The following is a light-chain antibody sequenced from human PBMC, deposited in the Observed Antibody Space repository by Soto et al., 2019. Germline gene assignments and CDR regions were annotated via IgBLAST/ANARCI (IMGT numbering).Light chain of an antibody. CDR2: DAS. V-gene: IGKV3D-15*01. CDR3: HQYNNFWT. Sequence: EVGLTQSPATLSLSPGERATLSCRASQSVSSTYLAWYQQQPGQAPRLLIYDASNRATGIPARFSGSGSGTEFTLTISSLQSEDFGLYYCHQYNNFWTFGQGTKWIS. J-gene: IGKJ1*01. CDR1: QSVSSTY.